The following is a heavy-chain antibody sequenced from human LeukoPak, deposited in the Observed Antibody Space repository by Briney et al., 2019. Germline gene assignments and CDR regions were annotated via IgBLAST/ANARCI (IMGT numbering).Heavy chain of an antibody. D-gene: IGHD3-9*01. Sequence: PSETLSLTCTVSGGSISSGGYYWSWIRQHPGKGLEWIGYIYYSGSTYYNPSLKSRVTISVDTSKNQFSLKLSSVTAADTAVYYCARDEISNYDILTGRYYYGMDVWGQGTTVTVSS. V-gene: IGHV4-31*03. CDR2: IYYSGST. J-gene: IGHJ6*02. CDR3: ARDEISNYDILTGRYYYGMDV. CDR1: GGSISSGGYY.